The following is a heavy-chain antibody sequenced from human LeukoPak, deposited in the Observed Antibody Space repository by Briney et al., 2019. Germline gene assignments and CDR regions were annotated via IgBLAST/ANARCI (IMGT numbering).Heavy chain of an antibody. Sequence: SETLSLTCTVSGGSISSGGYYWSWIRQPPGKGLEGIGYIYYSGSTYYNPSLKSRVTISVDTSKNQFSLKLSSVTAADTAVYYCARGPSITMVRISGSYGNFDYWGQGTLVTVSS. D-gene: IGHD3-10*01. V-gene: IGHV4-30-4*01. CDR1: GGSISSGGYY. CDR3: ARGPSITMVRISGSYGNFDY. J-gene: IGHJ4*02. CDR2: IYYSGST.